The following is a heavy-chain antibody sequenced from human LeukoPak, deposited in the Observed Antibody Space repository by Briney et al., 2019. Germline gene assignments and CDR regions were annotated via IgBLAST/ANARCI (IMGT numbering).Heavy chain of an antibody. V-gene: IGHV1-24*01. CDR1: GYTLTELS. J-gene: IGHJ4*02. D-gene: IGHD2-8*01. Sequence: ASVKVSCKVSGYTLTELSMHWVRQAPGKGLEWVGGFDPEDGETIYAQKFQGRVTMTEDTSTDTAYMELSSLRSEDTAVYYCATGLNSRIVLMEYYFDYWGQGTLVTVSS. CDR3: ATGLNSRIVLMEYYFDY. CDR2: FDPEDGET.